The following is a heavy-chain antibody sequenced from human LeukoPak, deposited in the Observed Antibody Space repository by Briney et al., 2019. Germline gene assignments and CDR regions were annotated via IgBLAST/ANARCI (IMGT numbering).Heavy chain of an antibody. V-gene: IGHV3-23*01. CDR3: AKDVGYHYDTRFPT. Sequence: PGGSLRHSCAASGFTFSSYAMSWVRQAPGKGLEWVSDITGSGGSIYYADSVKGRFTISRDNSKNTLYLQMNSLRAEDTAVYYCAKDVGYHYDTRFPTWGQGTLVTVSS. CDR1: GFTFSSYA. J-gene: IGHJ4*02. CDR2: ITGSGGSI. D-gene: IGHD3-22*01.